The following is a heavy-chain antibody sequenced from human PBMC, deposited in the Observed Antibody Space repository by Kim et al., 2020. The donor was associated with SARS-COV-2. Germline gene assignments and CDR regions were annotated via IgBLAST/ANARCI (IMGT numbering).Heavy chain of an antibody. CDR2: IYYSGST. Sequence: SETLSLTCTVSGGSISSYYWSWIRQPPGKGLEWVGYIYYSGSTNYNPSLKIRSTISVDTYKNKFPLKLRPVTAADTAVYYCARAGPITMVRGVTEGQGMDGWGQGSTVTVSS. CDR3: ARAGPITMVRGVTEGQGMDG. D-gene: IGHD3-10*01. CDR1: GGSISSYY. V-gene: IGHV4-59*01. J-gene: IGHJ6*02.